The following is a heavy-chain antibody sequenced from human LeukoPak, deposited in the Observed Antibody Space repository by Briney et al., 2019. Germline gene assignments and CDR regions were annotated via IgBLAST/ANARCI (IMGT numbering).Heavy chain of an antibody. CDR2: INHSGST. CDR3: ARGRYVWGSSQTSLTD. J-gene: IGHJ4*02. V-gene: IGHV4-39*07. CDR1: GGSISSSGYY. Sequence: PSETLSLTCTVSGGSISSSGYYWSWIRQPPGKGLEWIGEINHSGSTNYNPSLKSRVTISVDTSKNQFSLKLSSVTAADTAVYYCARGRYVWGSSQTSLTDWGQGTLVTVSS. D-gene: IGHD3-16*01.